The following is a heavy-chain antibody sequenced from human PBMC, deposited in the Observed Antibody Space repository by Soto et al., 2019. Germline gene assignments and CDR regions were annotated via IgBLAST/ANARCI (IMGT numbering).Heavy chain of an antibody. J-gene: IGHJ5*02. D-gene: IGHD3-22*01. CDR3: ARVPVQNYYDSSGYLVWFDP. V-gene: IGHV4-31*03. Sequence: PSETLSLTCTVSGGSISSGGYYWSWIRQHPGKGLEWIGYIYYSGSTYYNPSLKSRVTISVDTSKNQFSLKLSSVTAADTAVYYCARVPVQNYYDSSGYLVWFDPWRQGTLVTVSS. CDR2: IYYSGST. CDR1: GGSISSGGYY.